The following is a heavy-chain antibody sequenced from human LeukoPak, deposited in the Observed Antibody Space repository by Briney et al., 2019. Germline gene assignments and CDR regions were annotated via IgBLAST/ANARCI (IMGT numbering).Heavy chain of an antibody. CDR1: GGSFSGYY. CDR3: ARGQGYCSGGSCYLVY. V-gene: IGHV4-34*01. Sequence: PSETLSLTCAVYGGSFSGYYWSWIRQPLGKGLEWIGEINHSGSTNYNPSLKSRVTISVDTSKNQFSLKLSSVTAADTAVYYCARGQGYCSGGSCYLVYWGQGTLVTVSS. J-gene: IGHJ4*02. CDR2: INHSGST. D-gene: IGHD2-15*01.